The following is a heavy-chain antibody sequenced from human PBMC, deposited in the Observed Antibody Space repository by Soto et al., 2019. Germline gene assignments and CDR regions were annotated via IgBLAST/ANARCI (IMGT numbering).Heavy chain of an antibody. V-gene: IGHV3-73*01. CDR1: GCSLSGSA. J-gene: IGHJ3*01. D-gene: IGHD3-3*02. CDR3: AKLDAPGDRALDV. Sequence: EVQLVESGGGLVQPGESLTLSCAGSGCSLSGSAIHWVRQASGKGLEWVARIRDKGNGYATGYAASVKDRFTISRDDSKTTAFLQMSSLSTEDTAVYYCAKLDAPGDRALDVWGQGTMVTVSS. CDR2: IRDKGNGYAT.